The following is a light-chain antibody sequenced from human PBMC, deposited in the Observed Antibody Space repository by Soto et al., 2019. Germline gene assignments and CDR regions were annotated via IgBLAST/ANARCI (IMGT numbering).Light chain of an antibody. V-gene: IGKV3-20*01. CDR3: QQYNTRSLT. CDR2: GAS. J-gene: IGKJ1*01. CDR1: PSVSGSN. Sequence: EIFLTQSPGTLSLCQWERATLSWGASPSVSGSNFAWYQQKPGQAPSRVIYGASSRATGIPDRFSGSGSGTDFTLTIIRIVHPEFSVYYYQQYNTRSLTFGQGTKVDI.